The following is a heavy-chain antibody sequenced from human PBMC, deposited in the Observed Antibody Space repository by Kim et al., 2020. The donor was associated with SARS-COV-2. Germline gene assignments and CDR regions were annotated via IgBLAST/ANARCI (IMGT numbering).Heavy chain of an antibody. Sequence: YAQKLQGRVTMTTDTSTSTAYMELRSLRSDDTAVYYCARGDRYYYDAFDIWGQGTMVTVSS. V-gene: IGHV1-18*01. J-gene: IGHJ3*02. CDR3: ARGDRYYYDAFDI. D-gene: IGHD3-10*01.